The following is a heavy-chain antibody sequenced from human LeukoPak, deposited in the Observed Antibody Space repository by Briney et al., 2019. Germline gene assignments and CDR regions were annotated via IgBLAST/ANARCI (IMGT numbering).Heavy chain of an antibody. CDR3: ARDVAWDIVVVISQEYYFDY. Sequence: ASVKVSCKASGYTFTGYYMHWVRQAPGQGLEWMGWIIPNSGGTNYAQKFQGRVTMTRDTSISTAYMELSRLRSDDTAVYYCARDVAWDIVVVISQEYYFDYWGQGTLVTVSS. J-gene: IGHJ4*02. CDR2: IIPNSGGT. D-gene: IGHD2-2*01. V-gene: IGHV1-2*02. CDR1: GYTFTGYY.